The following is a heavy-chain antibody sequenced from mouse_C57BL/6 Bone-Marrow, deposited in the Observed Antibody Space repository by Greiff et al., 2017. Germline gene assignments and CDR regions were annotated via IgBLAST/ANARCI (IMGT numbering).Heavy chain of an antibody. CDR3: ARSRASNYYGSSWDYFDY. CDR1: GYTFTSYG. J-gene: IGHJ2*01. V-gene: IGHV1-81*01. D-gene: IGHD1-1*01. Sequence: VQLQQSGAELARPGASVKLSCKASGYTFTSYGISWVKQRTGQGLEWIGEIYPRSGNTYYNEQFKGKATLTADKSSSTAYMELRSLTSEDSAVYFCARSRASNYYGSSWDYFDYWGQGTTLTVSS. CDR2: IYPRSGNT.